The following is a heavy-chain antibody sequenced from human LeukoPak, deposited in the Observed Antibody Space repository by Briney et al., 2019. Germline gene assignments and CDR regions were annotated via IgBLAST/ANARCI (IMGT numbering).Heavy chain of an antibody. D-gene: IGHD3-16*02. V-gene: IGHV3-74*01. J-gene: IGHJ4*02. Sequence: GGSLRLSCAASGFTFSSYWMHWVRQAPGKGLVWVSRINSDGSSTSYADSVKGRFTISRDNAKNTLYLQMNSLRAEDTAVYYCARPPLNYDYVWGSYRPDYWGQGTLVTVSS. CDR2: INSDGSST. CDR1: GFTFSSYW. CDR3: ARPPLNYDYVWGSYRPDY.